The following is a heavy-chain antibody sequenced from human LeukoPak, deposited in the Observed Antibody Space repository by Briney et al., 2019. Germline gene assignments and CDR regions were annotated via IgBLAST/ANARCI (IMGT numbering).Heavy chain of an antibody. CDR3: ARVGYYYVSGGFYAQPFDF. V-gene: IGHV5-51*01. D-gene: IGHD3-22*01. J-gene: IGHJ4*02. CDR2: IYPADSDT. Sequence: GESLKISCKVSGYSFTNYWIGWVRQMPGKGLEWMGIIYPADSDTRYRPSFQGHGTMSADESISTAYLQWSSLKASDTAIYYCARVGYYYVSGGFYAQPFDFWGQGTLVTVSS. CDR1: GYSFTNYW.